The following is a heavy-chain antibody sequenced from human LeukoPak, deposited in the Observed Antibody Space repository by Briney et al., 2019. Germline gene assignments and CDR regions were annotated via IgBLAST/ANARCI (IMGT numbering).Heavy chain of an antibody. J-gene: IGHJ4*02. V-gene: IGHV4-39*01. CDR2: IYYSGST. Sequence: SETLSLTCTVSGGSISSSSYYWGWIRQPPGKGVEWIGSIYYSGSTYYNPSLKSRVTISVDTSKNQFSLKLSSVTAADTAVYYCARHVLVYDRIAAAGTCYFDYWGQGTLVTVSS. D-gene: IGHD6-13*01. CDR3: ARHVLVYDRIAAAGTCYFDY. CDR1: GGSISSSSYY.